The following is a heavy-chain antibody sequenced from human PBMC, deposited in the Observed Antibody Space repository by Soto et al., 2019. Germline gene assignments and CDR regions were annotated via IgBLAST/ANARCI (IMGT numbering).Heavy chain of an antibody. CDR2: ISAYNGNT. Sequence: QVQLVQSGAEVKKPGASVKVSCKASGYTFTSYGISWVRQAPGQGLEWMGWISAYNGNTNYAQKLQGRVTMTTDTXXRXAXXELRSLRSDDTAVYYCARYGRGDYIPTYYYYGMDVWGQGTTVTVSS. D-gene: IGHD4-17*01. J-gene: IGHJ6*02. V-gene: IGHV1-18*01. CDR3: ARYGRGDYIPTYYYYGMDV. CDR1: GYTFTSYG.